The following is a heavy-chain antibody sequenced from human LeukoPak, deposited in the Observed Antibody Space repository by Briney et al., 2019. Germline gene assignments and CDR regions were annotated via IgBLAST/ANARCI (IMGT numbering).Heavy chain of an antibody. D-gene: IGHD6-6*01. V-gene: IGHV3-66*01. Sequence: GGSLRLSCAASGFTVSTNYMSWVRQAPGKGLEWVATVSSGGGTYYVDSVKGRFTVSRDNSKNTVYLQMNSLRAEDTAVYYCARVLSGSWDWFDPWGQGTLVTVSS. CDR3: ARVLSGSWDWFDP. CDR1: GFTVSTNY. J-gene: IGHJ5*02. CDR2: VSSGGGT.